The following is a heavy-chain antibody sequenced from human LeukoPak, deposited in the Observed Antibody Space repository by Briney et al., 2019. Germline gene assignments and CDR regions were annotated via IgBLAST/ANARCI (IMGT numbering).Heavy chain of an antibody. J-gene: IGHJ4*02. Sequence: PSETLSLTCTVSGGSISSSSYYWGWIRQPPGKGLEWIGSIYYSGSTYYNPSLKSRVTISVDTSKNQFSLKLSSVTAADTAVYYCASVGRGYDLDYWGQGTLVTVSS. V-gene: IGHV4-39*01. D-gene: IGHD3-22*01. CDR2: IYYSGST. CDR1: GGSISSSSYY. CDR3: ASVGRGYDLDY.